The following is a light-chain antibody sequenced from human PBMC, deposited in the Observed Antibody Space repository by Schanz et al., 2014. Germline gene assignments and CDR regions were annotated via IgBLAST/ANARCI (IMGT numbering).Light chain of an antibody. CDR2: EGS. J-gene: IGLJ3*02. CDR3: CSYAGSSTVT. Sequence: QSALTQPASVSGSPGQSITISCTGTSSDVGSYNLVSWYQQHPGKAPKLMIYEGSKRPSGVSNRFSGSKSGNTASLTISGLQAEDEADYYCCSYAGSSTVTFGGGTKVTV. V-gene: IGLV2-23*03. CDR1: SSDVGSYNL.